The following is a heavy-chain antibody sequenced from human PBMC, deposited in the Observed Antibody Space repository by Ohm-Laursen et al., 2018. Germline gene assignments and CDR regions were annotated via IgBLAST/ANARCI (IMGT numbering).Heavy chain of an antibody. Sequence: GASVKVSCKASGYTFTTYYLHWVRQAPGQGLEWMGWISAYNGNTNYAQKLQGRVTMTTDTSTSTAYMELRSLRSDDTAVYYCARGGIYDSSGYYPSGFQHWGQGTLVTVSS. CDR1: GYTFTTYY. CDR3: ARGGIYDSSGYYPSGFQH. V-gene: IGHV1-18*01. CDR2: ISAYNGNT. J-gene: IGHJ1*01. D-gene: IGHD3-22*01.